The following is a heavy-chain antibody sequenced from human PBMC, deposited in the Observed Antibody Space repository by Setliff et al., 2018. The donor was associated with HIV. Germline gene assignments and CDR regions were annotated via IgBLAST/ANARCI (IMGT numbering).Heavy chain of an antibody. V-gene: IGHV1-18*01. CDR3: ARDSLKVGARYYES. D-gene: IGHD1-26*01. CDR2: ISAYNGNT. J-gene: IGHJ4*02. CDR1: GYTFTSYG. Sequence: ASVKVSCKASGYTFTSYGISWVRQAPGQGLEWMGWISAYNGNTNYAQKFQGRVTMTTDTSTSTAYMELSSLRSEDTAVYYCARDSLKVGARYYESWGQGTLVTVSS.